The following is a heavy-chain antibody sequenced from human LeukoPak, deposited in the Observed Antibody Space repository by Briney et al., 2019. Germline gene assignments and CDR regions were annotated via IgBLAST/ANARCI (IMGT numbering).Heavy chain of an antibody. J-gene: IGHJ3*02. D-gene: IGHD3-22*01. CDR3: ARKTCDSSGLIPHPGVFDI. CDR2: VNHSGVT. CDR1: GGSFNTDY. Sequence: PSETLSLTCAVYGGSFNTDYWTWIRQPPGKGLEWIGEVNHSGVTNYNPSLKSRVTMSVDTSKNHFSLKLTSVTAADTAVYYCARKTCDSSGLIPHPGVFDIWGQGTMVTVSS. V-gene: IGHV4-34*10.